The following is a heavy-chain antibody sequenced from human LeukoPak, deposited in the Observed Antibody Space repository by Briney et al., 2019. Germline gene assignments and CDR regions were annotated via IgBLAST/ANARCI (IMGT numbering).Heavy chain of an antibody. CDR2: ISGSGAST. Sequence: GGSLRLSCLTSGFTLGTNAMSWVRQAPGKGLEWISGISGSGASTYYADSVKGRFTISRDDSRNTLYLQMNSLRGDDTAVYYCAKWSPLEPNWNDVGYGMDVLGQGTTVTVSS. J-gene: IGHJ6*02. CDR3: AKWSPLEPNWNDVGYGMDV. CDR1: GFTLGTNA. V-gene: IGHV3-23*01. D-gene: IGHD1-1*01.